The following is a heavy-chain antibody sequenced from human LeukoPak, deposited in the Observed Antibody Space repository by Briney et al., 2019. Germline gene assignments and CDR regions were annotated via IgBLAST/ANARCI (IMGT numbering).Heavy chain of an antibody. D-gene: IGHD6-6*01. CDR3: AKDFSSSFDLVASN. J-gene: IGHJ4*02. CDR1: GFTFSSYA. CDR2: ISGSGGST. Sequence: GGSLRLSCAASGFTFSSYAMSWVRQAPGKGLEWVSAISGSGGSTYYADSVKGRFTISRDNSKNTLYLQMNSLRAGDTAVYYCAKDFSSSFDLVASNWGQGTLVTVSS. V-gene: IGHV3-23*01.